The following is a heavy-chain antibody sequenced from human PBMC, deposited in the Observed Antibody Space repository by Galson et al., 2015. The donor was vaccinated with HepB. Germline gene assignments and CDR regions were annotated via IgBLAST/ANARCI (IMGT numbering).Heavy chain of an antibody. CDR3: ARDVPAAKLLDY. J-gene: IGHJ4*02. Sequence: SVKVSCKASGGTFSSYTISWVRQAPGQGLEWIGRIIPILGIANYARKFQGRVTITADKSTSTAYMELSSLRSEDTAVYYCARDVPAAKLLDYWGQGTLVTVSS. CDR1: GGTFSSYT. D-gene: IGHD2-2*01. V-gene: IGHV1-69*04. CDR2: IIPILGIA.